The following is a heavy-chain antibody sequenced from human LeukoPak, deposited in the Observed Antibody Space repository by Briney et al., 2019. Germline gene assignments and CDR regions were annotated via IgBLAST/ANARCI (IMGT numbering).Heavy chain of an antibody. Sequence: VASVKVSCKASGYTFTGYYMHWVRQAPGQGLEWMGWINPNSGGTNYAQKFQGRVTMTRDTSISTAYMELSRLRSDDTAVYYCASEAAAGPADYYYYMDVWGKGTTVTVSS. D-gene: IGHD6-13*01. V-gene: IGHV1-2*02. CDR2: INPNSGGT. CDR1: GYTFTGYY. J-gene: IGHJ6*03. CDR3: ASEAAAGPADYYYYMDV.